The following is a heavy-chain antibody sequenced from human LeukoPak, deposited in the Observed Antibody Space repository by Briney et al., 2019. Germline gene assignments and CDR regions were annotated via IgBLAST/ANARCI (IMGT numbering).Heavy chain of an antibody. V-gene: IGHV3-53*01. CDR1: GFTVSSNF. Sequence: GGSLRLSCAASGFTVSSNFMSWVRQAPGKGLEWVSVIFSGGTIYYADSVKGRFTISRDNSKNTLYLQMNSLRADDTAVYFCARDLSGYGPFDHWGQGTLVTVSS. CDR3: ARDLSGYGPFDH. CDR2: IFSGGTI. D-gene: IGHD5-12*01. J-gene: IGHJ4*02.